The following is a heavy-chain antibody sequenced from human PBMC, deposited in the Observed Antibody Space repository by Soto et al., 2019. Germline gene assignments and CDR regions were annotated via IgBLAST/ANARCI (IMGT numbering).Heavy chain of an antibody. J-gene: IGHJ4*02. CDR1: GGSMISYY. CDR2: MYHSGST. CDR3: ARRWGRTFDY. D-gene: IGHD7-27*01. V-gene: IGHV4-4*09. Sequence: SETLSLTCTVSGGSMISYYWSWIRQPPGKGLEWIGYMYHSGSTYYNPSLKSRVTISVDTSKNQFSLKLSSVTAADTAVYYCARRWGRTFDYWGQGTLVTVSS.